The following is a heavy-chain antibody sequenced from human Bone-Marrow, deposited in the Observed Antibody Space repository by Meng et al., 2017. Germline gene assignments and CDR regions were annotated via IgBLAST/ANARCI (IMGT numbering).Heavy chain of an antibody. CDR1: GGIFSSYA. J-gene: IGHJ3*02. CDR3: AREVAVAGTAFDI. D-gene: IGHD6-19*01. Sequence: SVKVSCKASGGIFSSYAISWVRQAPGQGLEWMGGIIPIFGTANYAQKFQGRVTITTDESTSTAYMELSSLGAEDTAVYYCAREVAVAGTAFDIWGQGTMVTVSS. CDR2: IIPIFGTA. V-gene: IGHV1-69*05.